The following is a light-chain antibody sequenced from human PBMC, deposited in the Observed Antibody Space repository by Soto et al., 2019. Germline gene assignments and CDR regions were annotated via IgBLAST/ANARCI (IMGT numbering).Light chain of an antibody. CDR1: NSNIGAGSG. J-gene: IGLJ2*01. CDR3: QSFDSSLTGLI. V-gene: IGLV1-40*01. Sequence: QSVLTQPPSVTGAPGQRVTISCTGNNSNIGAGSGVNWYQQFPDKAPKLLIYANTHRPSGVPDQFSGSTSATSASLAITGLQTQDEADYYCQSFDSSLTGLIFGGGTKVTVL. CDR2: ANT.